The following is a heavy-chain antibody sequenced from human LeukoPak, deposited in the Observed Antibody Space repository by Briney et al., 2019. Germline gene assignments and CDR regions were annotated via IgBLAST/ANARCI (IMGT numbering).Heavy chain of an antibody. CDR1: GFTFSNYE. V-gene: IGHV3-48*03. D-gene: IGHD3-22*01. CDR2: ISSSGRTT. Sequence: GGSLRLSCAVSGFTFSNYEMNWVRQAPGKGLEWVSYISSSGRTTHYADSMKGRFTVSRDNAKNSLYLQMNSLRAEDTAVYYCVAGNYYDSSGRLKPSDYWGQGTLVTVSS. J-gene: IGHJ4*02. CDR3: VAGNYYDSSGRLKPSDY.